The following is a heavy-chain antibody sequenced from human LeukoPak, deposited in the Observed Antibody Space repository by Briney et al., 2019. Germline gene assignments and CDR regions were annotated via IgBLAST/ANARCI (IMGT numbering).Heavy chain of an antibody. D-gene: IGHD6-19*01. CDR3: ARGGWYPKSFQH. J-gene: IGHJ1*01. Sequence: SETLSLTCTVSGGSISSYYWNWIRQPPGKGLEWIGYNYYSGSTNYNPSLKSRVTISVDTSKNQFSLKLSSVTAADTAVYYCARGGWYPKSFQHWGQGALVTVSS. CDR2: NYYSGST. V-gene: IGHV4-59*01. CDR1: GGSISSYY.